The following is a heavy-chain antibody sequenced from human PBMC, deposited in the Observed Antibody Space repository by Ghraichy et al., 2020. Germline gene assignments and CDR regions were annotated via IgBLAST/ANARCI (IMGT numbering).Heavy chain of an antibody. CDR3: TRGPLSPFEY. CDR1: EFTFSSYD. J-gene: IGHJ4*02. CDR2: LSIGGSTK. V-gene: IGHV3-48*03. Sequence: GSLNISCAASEFTFSSYDINWVRQAPGKGLEWVSYLSIGGSTKFYADSVKGRFTVSRDNAKKSFFLQMNNVRVEDTAVYFCTRGPLSPFEYWGQGILVTVSS.